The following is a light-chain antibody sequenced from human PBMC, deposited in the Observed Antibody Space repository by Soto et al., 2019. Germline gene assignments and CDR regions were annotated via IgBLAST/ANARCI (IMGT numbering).Light chain of an antibody. CDR2: GNS. CDR1: SSNIGAGYD. V-gene: IGLV1-40*01. Sequence: QSVLTQPPSVSGAPGQRVTISCTGSSSNIGAGYDVHWYQQLPGRAPKPLIYGNSNRPSGVPDRFSGSKSGTSATLVITGLQAEDEADYFCQSYDNSLSGYVFGTGTKLTAL. J-gene: IGLJ1*01. CDR3: QSYDNSLSGYV.